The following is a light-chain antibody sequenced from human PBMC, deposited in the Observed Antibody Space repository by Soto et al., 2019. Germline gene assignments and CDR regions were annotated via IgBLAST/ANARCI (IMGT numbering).Light chain of an antibody. J-gene: IGKJ5*01. V-gene: IGKV3-20*01. CDR2: GAS. CDR1: QSVSSSY. CDR3: QQYGSSPPIT. Sequence: EVVLTQSPGTPSLSPGERATLSCRASQSVSSSYLAWYQQKPGQAPRLLIYGASSRATGIPDRFSGSGCGTDFTLTISRLEPEDFAVYYCQQYGSSPPITFGQGTRLEIK.